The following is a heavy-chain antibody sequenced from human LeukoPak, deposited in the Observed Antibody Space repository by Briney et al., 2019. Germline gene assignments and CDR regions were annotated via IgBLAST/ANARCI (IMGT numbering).Heavy chain of an antibody. CDR2: IYYSGST. CDR1: GGSISSSSYY. J-gene: IGHJ4*02. D-gene: IGHD6-19*01. V-gene: IGHV4-39*01. CDR3: ARLSSYSSRN. Sequence: ETLSLTCTVSGGSISSSSYYWGWIRQSPGKGLEWIGSIYYSGSTYYNPSLKSRVTISVDTSKNQFSLKLSSVTAADTAVYYCARLSSYSSRNWGQGTLVTVSS.